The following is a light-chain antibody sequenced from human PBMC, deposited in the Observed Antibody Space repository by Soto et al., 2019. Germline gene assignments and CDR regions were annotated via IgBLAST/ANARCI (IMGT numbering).Light chain of an antibody. J-gene: IGLJ3*02. Sequence: QSVLTQPASVSGSPGQSITISCTGTSSDVGGYNYVSWYQKHPGKAPKFIIYEVSNRPSGVSDRFSGSKSGNTASLIISGIQAEDEADYYCSSYTSSSTLAVFGGGTQLTVL. CDR2: EVS. V-gene: IGLV2-14*01. CDR1: SSDVGGYNY. CDR3: SSYTSSSTLAV.